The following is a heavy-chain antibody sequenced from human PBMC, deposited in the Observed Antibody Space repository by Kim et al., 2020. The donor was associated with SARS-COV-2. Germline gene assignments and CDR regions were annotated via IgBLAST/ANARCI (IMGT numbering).Heavy chain of an antibody. V-gene: IGHV1-3*01. J-gene: IGHJ5*02. Sequence: ASVKVSCKASGYTFDTFSLYWLRQAPGQRFEWMGWINGGNGNTRYSQNFQGRVIFTRDTSAPTAYMELTSLTFKDTAVYYCAREGSGSYNWLDPWVQGTL. CDR1: GYTFDTFS. CDR2: INGGNGNT. D-gene: IGHD3-10*01. CDR3: AREGSGSYNWLDP.